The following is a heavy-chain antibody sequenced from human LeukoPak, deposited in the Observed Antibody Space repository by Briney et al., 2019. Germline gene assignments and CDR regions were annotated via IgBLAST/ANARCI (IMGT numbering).Heavy chain of an antibody. J-gene: IGHJ4*02. CDR3: AKKGQADDNGKPD. CDR1: GFTFSDYY. D-gene: IGHD1-1*01. V-gene: IGHV3-11*04. Sequence: GGSLRLSCAASGFTFSDYYMSWIRRAPGKGLEWFSYISHSGHTIYYADSVKGRFTISRDNARNSLYLQMKNLRAEDTAVYYCAKKGQADDNGKPDWGQGTLVTVSS. CDR2: ISHSGHTI.